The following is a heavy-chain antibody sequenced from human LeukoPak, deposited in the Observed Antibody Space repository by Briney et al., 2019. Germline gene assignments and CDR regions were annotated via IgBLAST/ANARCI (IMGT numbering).Heavy chain of an antibody. CDR2: MNPNSGNT. CDR3: ARDHPLTSLDF. V-gene: IGHV1-8*01. J-gene: IGHJ4*01. CDR1: GYTFTSYD. D-gene: IGHD4-11*01. Sequence: ASVKVSCKASGYTFTSYDTNWVRQATGQGLEWMGWMNPNSGNTGYAQKFQGRVTMTRDTSTSTVYLDLRGLRTDDTAVYYCARDHPLTSLDFWGQGTLLIVSS.